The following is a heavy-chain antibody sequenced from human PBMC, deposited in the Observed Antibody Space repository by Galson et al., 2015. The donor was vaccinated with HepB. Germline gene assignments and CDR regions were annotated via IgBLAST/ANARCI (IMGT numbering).Heavy chain of an antibody. CDR3: ARDFKSPRGITGTVSGY. J-gene: IGHJ4*02. CDR2: ISAYNGNT. CDR1: GYTFTSYG. Sequence: SVKVSCKASGYTFTSYGISWVRQAPGQGLEWMGWISAYNGNTNYAQKLQGRVTMTTDTSTSTAYMELRSLRSDDTAVYYCARDFKSPRGITGTVSGYWGQGTLVTVSS. D-gene: IGHD1-20*01. V-gene: IGHV1-18*01.